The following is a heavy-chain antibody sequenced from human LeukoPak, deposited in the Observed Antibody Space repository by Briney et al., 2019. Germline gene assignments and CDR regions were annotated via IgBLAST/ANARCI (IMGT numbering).Heavy chain of an antibody. CDR1: GFTVSSHW. CDR2: IKQDGSEK. V-gene: IGHV3-7*04. Sequence: GGSLRLSCAASGFTVSSHWMSWVRQAPGKGLGWVANIKQDGSEKYYVDSVKGRFTISRDNAKNSLYLQMNSLRAEDTAVYYCARGLYDYVWGSYRHDAFDIWGQGTMVTVSS. J-gene: IGHJ3*02. CDR3: ARGLYDYVWGSYRHDAFDI. D-gene: IGHD3-16*01.